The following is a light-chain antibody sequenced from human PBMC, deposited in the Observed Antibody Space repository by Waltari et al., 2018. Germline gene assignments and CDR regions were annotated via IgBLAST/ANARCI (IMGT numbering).Light chain of an antibody. Sequence: DIVMTQSPDSLAVSLGERATINCKSSQSVLYSSNNKNYLAWYHQKPGQPPNLLIFWASTRESGVPDRFNGSGSGTDFTLTISSLQAEDVAVYYCQQYYSTPITFGQGTRLEI. CDR2: WAS. CDR3: QQYYSTPIT. V-gene: IGKV4-1*01. CDR1: QSVLYSSNNKNY. J-gene: IGKJ5*01.